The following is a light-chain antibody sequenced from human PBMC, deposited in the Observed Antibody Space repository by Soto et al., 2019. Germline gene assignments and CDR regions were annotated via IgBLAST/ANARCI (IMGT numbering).Light chain of an antibody. CDR3: SSYTSSSTPYV. Sequence: QSVLTQPASVSGSPGPSTTISCTGTGSDVGGYNYVSWYQQHPVKAPQLMIYDVTNRPSGVSDRFSGSKSGNTASLTISGLQAEDEADYYCSSYTSSSTPYVFGTGTKLTVL. CDR2: DVT. J-gene: IGLJ1*01. V-gene: IGLV2-14*01. CDR1: GSDVGGYNY.